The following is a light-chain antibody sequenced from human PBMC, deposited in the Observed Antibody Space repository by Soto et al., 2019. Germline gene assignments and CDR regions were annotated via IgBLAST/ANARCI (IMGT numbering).Light chain of an antibody. J-gene: IGKJ2*01. CDR2: DTS. CDR1: QSVSSSH. V-gene: IGKV3-20*01. CDR3: QQFGNSRYT. Sequence: EIVLTQSPGTLSLSPGERATLSCKASQSVSSSHLAWYQQKVGQPPRLLLHDTSSRAAGIPDRFSGSGSGTDVTLTISRLEPADFAVYYCQQFGNSRYTFDQGTKLEIK.